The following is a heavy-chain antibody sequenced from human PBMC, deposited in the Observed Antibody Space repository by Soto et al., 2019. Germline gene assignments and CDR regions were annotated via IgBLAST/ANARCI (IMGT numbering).Heavy chain of an antibody. Sequence: PGGSLRLSCAASGFTFSDYTMHWVRQAPGKELEWVALMSSDGGNTHYTDSVKGRFTISRDNSKNTLYLQMDSLRPEDTTVYYCARDYGDGYYYFDLWGQGTLVTVSS. CDR2: MSSDGGNT. J-gene: IGHJ4*02. CDR1: GFTFSDYT. V-gene: IGHV3-30-3*01. D-gene: IGHD5-12*01. CDR3: ARDYGDGYYYFDL.